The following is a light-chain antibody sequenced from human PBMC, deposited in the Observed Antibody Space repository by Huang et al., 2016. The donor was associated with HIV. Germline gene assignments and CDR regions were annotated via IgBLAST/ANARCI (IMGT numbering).Light chain of an antibody. Sequence: EIVLTQSPATLSLSPGERATLSCRARQKITSFLAWYRQKPGQAPRLLIFDATNRATGTPARFSGSGSGTDFTLTIHSLEPEDFAVYYCQQRIQWPRLTFGGGTRVEMK. CDR2: DAT. CDR1: QKITSF. V-gene: IGKV3-11*01. J-gene: IGKJ4*01. CDR3: QQRIQWPRLT.